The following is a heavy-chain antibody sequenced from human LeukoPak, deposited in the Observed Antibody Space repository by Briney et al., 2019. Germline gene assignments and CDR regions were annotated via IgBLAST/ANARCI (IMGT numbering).Heavy chain of an antibody. V-gene: IGHV1-2*02. CDR2: INPNSGGT. CDR3: ARGSYYDSSGDAFDI. CDR1: GYTFTGYY. Sequence: GASVKVSCKASGYTFTGYYMHWVRQAPGQGLEWMGWINPNSGGTNYAQKFQGRVTMTRDTSISTAYMELSRLRSDDTAVCYCARGSYYDSSGDAFDIWGQGTMVTVSS. J-gene: IGHJ3*02. D-gene: IGHD3-22*01.